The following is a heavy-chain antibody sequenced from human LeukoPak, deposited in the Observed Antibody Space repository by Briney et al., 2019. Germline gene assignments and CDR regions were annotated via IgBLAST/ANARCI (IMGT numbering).Heavy chain of an antibody. V-gene: IGHV3-30-3*01. D-gene: IGHD6-19*01. CDR2: ISYDGSNK. CDR1: GFTFSSYA. Sequence: GGPLRLSCAASGFTFSSYAMHWVRQAPGKGLEWVAVISYDGSNKYYADSVKGRFTISRDNSKNTLYLQMNSLRAEDTAVYYCASPGYSSGWYVPAYWGQGTLVTVSS. CDR3: ASPGYSSGWYVPAY. J-gene: IGHJ4*02.